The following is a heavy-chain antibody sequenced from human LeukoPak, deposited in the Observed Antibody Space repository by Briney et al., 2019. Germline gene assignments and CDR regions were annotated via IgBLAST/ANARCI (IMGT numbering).Heavy chain of an antibody. D-gene: IGHD2-2*01. CDR1: GFTFSSYW. Sequence: GSLRLSCAASGFTFSSYWMSWVRQAPGKGLEWVSAISGSGGNTYYADSVKGRFTISRDNSKNTLYLQMNSLRAEDTAVYYCTKNEVPATVWGQGTLVTVSS. J-gene: IGHJ4*02. CDR2: ISGSGGNT. V-gene: IGHV3-23*01. CDR3: TKNEVPATV.